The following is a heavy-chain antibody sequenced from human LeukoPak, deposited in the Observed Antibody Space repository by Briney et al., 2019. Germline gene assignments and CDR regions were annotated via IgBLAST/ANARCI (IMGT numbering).Heavy chain of an antibody. J-gene: IGHJ4*02. CDR3: ARVGIAVAGISYFGY. V-gene: IGHV1-18*01. D-gene: IGHD6-19*01. CDR1: GYTFTSYG. CDR2: ISAYNGNT. Sequence: GASVKVSCKASGYTFTSYGISWVRQAPGQGLEWMGWISAYNGNTNYAQKLQGRITMTTDTSTSTAYMELRSPRSDDTALYYCARVGIAVAGISYFGYWGQGTLVTVSS.